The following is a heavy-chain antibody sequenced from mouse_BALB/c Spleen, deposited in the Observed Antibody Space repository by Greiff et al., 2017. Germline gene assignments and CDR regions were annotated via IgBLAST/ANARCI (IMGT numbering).Heavy chain of an antibody. CDR2: ISSGSSTI. V-gene: IGHV5-17*02. J-gene: IGHJ2*01. D-gene: IGHD1-1*01. CDR3: ARYGNDVDYFDY. Sequence: EVQLMESGGGLVQPGGSRKLSCAASGFTFSSFGMHWVRQAPEKGLEWVAYISSGSSTIYYADTVKGRFTISRDNPKNTLFLQMTSLRSEDTAMYYCARYGNDVDYFDYWGQGTTLTVAS. CDR1: GFTFSSFG.